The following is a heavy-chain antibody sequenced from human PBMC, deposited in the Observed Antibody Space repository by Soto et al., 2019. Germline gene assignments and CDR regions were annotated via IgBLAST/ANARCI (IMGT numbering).Heavy chain of an antibody. Sequence: QLQLQESGSGLVKPSQTLSLTCAVSGGSISSGGYSWSWIRQPPGKGLEWIGYIYHTGSTYYNPSLKSRVPISVDRHKNQFSLKLSSVTAADTAVYYCARGPDYDILTGYLGGMDVWGQGTTVTVSS. V-gene: IGHV4-30-2*01. D-gene: IGHD3-9*01. CDR3: ARGPDYDILTGYLGGMDV. J-gene: IGHJ6*02. CDR2: IYHTGST. CDR1: GGSISSGGYS.